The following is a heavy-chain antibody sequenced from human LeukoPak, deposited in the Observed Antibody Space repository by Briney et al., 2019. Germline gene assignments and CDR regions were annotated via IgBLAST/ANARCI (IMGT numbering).Heavy chain of an antibody. V-gene: IGHV4-34*01. D-gene: IGHD3-10*01. CDR2: INHSGST. Sequence: PSETLSLTCAVYGGSFSGYYWSWIRQPPGKGLEWIGEINHSGSTNYNPSLKSRVTISVDTSKNQFSLKLSSVTATDTAVYYCARQNRYSGRGTFDYWGQGTLVTVSS. CDR3: ARQNRYSGRGTFDY. J-gene: IGHJ4*02. CDR1: GGSFSGYY.